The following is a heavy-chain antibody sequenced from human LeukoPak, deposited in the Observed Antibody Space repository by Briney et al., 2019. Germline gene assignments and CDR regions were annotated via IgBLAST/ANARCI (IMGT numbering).Heavy chain of an antibody. V-gene: IGHV6-1*01. D-gene: IGHD3-16*02. Sequence: SQTLSLTCAISGDSVSSNSAAWNWIRQSPSRGLEWLGRTYYRSKWYNDYAVSVKSRITINPDTSKNQFSLQLNSVTPEDTAVYCCARGRLGELSLDRLSFDYWGQGTLVTVSS. CDR3: ARGRLGELSLDRLSFDY. CDR1: GDSVSSNSAA. CDR2: TYYRSKWYN. J-gene: IGHJ4*02.